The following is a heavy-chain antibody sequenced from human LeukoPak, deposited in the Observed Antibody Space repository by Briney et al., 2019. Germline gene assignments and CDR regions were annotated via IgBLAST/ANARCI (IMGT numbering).Heavy chain of an antibody. CDR1: GYTFTGYY. V-gene: IGHV1-2*06. CDR2: INPNSGDT. J-gene: IGHJ4*02. Sequence: ASVKVSCKASGYTFTGYYMHWVRQAPGQGLEWMGRINPNSGDTNYAQKFQGRVTMTRDTSISTAYMELSRLRSDDTAVYYCARVSIAVAGTRIDYWGQGTLVTVSS. CDR3: ARVSIAVAGTRIDY. D-gene: IGHD6-19*01.